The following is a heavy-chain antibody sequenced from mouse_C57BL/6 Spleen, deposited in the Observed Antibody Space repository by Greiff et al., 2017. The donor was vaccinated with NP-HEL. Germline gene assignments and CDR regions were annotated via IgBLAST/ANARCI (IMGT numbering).Heavy chain of an antibody. CDR2: SSGGSYT. J-gene: IGHJ2*01. V-gene: IGHV5-6*01. D-gene: IGHD1-1*01. Sequence: SSGGSYTYYPDSVKGRFTISRDNAKNTLYLQMSSLKSEDTAMYYCARDYYGSSYYFDYWGQGTTLTVSS. CDR3: ARDYYGSSYYFDY.